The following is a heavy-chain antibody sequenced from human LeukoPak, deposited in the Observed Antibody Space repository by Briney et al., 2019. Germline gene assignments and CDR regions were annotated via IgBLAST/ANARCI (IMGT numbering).Heavy chain of an antibody. D-gene: IGHD1-1*01. Sequence: GESLKISCKASGYKFYHYWIGWVRQMPGKGLEWMGLIYPDDSNTRYSPSFQGQVTISADKSISTAYLQWSSLKASDTAMYYCARFSGSSLDQNWFDPWGQGTLVTVS. J-gene: IGHJ5*02. CDR3: ARFSGSSLDQNWFDP. CDR1: GYKFYHYW. V-gene: IGHV5-51*01. CDR2: IYPDDSNT.